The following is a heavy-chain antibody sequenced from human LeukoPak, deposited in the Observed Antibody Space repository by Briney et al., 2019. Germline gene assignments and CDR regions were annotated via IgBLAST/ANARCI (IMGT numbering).Heavy chain of an antibody. Sequence: SQTPSLTCAVSGGSISSGGYSWSWIRQPPGKGLEWIGYIYHSGSTYYNPSLKSRVTISVDRSKDQFSLKLSSVTAADTAVYYCARAEYYYDSSGYYPNWFDPWGQGTLVTVSS. CDR3: ARAEYYYDSSGYYPNWFDP. CDR1: GGSISSGGYS. V-gene: IGHV4-30-2*01. D-gene: IGHD3-22*01. J-gene: IGHJ5*02. CDR2: IYHSGST.